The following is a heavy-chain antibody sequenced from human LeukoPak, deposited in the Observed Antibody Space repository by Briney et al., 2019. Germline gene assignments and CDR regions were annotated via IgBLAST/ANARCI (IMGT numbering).Heavy chain of an antibody. Sequence: SETLSLTCTVSGGSISSGDSYWSWIRQPPGKGLEWIGYIYYSGSTYYNPSLKSRVTISVDTSKNQFSLKLSSVTAADTAVYYCATQYYYDSSGYYYGETGGMFDYWGQGTLVTVSS. V-gene: IGHV4-30-4*01. CDR1: GGSISSGDSY. CDR2: IYYSGST. J-gene: IGHJ4*02. D-gene: IGHD3-22*01. CDR3: ATQYYYDSSGYYYGETGGMFDY.